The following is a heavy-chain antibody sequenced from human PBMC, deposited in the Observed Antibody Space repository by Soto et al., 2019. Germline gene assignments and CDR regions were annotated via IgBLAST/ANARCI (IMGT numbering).Heavy chain of an antibody. V-gene: IGHV3-53*01. CDR1: GFTVSSNY. Sequence: EVQLVESGGDLIQPGGSLRLSCAASGFTVSSNYMSWVRQAPGKGLEWVSVIYSGGSTYYADSVKGRFTISRDNSKNTLYLQMNSLRAEDTAVYYCARRRAHYYYYYGMDVWGQGTTVTVSS. CDR2: IYSGGST. CDR3: ARRRAHYYYYYGMDV. J-gene: IGHJ6*02.